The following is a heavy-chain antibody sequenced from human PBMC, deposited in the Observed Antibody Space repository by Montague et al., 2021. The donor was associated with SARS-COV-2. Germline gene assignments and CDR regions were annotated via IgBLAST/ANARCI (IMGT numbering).Heavy chain of an antibody. CDR1: NGSISTFY. Sequence: SESLSLTCTVSNGSISTFYWTWVRQRPGQGLEWIGNVLKTDTERPNYNPSLRSRIRFSIDTSKNQFSLTLHSVAAADTATYFCARDPGGFQQYLLDLWGRGIAVTVSS. CDR3: ARDPGGFQQYLLDL. CDR2: VLKTDTERP. D-gene: IGHD6-25*01. J-gene: IGHJ5*02. V-gene: IGHV4-59*01.